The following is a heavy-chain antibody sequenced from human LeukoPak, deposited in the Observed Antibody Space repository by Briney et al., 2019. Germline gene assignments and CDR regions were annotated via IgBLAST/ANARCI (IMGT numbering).Heavy chain of an antibody. Sequence: PSETLSLPCTVSGGSISSYYWSWIRQPAGKGLEWIGRIYTSGSTNYNPSLKSRVTMSVDTSKNQFSLKLSSVTAADTAVYYCAREVMVRGVIITLGNWFDPWGQGTLVTVSS. CDR1: GGSISSYY. V-gene: IGHV4-4*07. D-gene: IGHD3-10*01. J-gene: IGHJ5*02. CDR2: IYTSGST. CDR3: AREVMVRGVIITLGNWFDP.